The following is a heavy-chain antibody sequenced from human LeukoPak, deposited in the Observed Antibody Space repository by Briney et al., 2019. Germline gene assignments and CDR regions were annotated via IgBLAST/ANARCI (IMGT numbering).Heavy chain of an antibody. V-gene: IGHV4-34*01. CDR2: INHSGST. J-gene: IGHJ6*04. Sequence: KPSETLSLTCAVYGGSFSGYYWSWIRQPPGKGLEWIGEINHSGSTNHNPSLKSRVTISVDTSKNQFSLKLSSVTAADTAVYYCARVPYDFWSGYYSVVDVWGKGTTVTVSS. CDR1: GGSFSGYY. CDR3: ARVPYDFWSGYYSVVDV. D-gene: IGHD3-3*01.